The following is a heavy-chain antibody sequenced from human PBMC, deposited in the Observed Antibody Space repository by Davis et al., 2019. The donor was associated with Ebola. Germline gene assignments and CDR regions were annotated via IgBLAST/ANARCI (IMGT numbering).Heavy chain of an antibody. J-gene: IGHJ6*03. CDR1: GGPLRDYY. V-gene: IGHV4-34*01. CDR3: AREPRRSFFLPAGNYMDV. D-gene: IGHD2-2*01. CDR2: INYKGDT. Sequence: PSETLSLTCAVYGGPLRDYYWSWIRQAPGQGLEWIGEINYKGDTVYSSSLKSRATLSIDTSKNQFSLKLTSVTAADTAVYYCAREPRRSFFLPAGNYMDVWGKGTTVTVSS.